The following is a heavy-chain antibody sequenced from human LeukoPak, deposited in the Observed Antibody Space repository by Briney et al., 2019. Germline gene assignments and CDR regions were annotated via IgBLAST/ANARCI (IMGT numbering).Heavy chain of an antibody. D-gene: IGHD2-2*01. V-gene: IGHV4-39*01. CDR2: IYYSGIT. Sequence: PSETLSLTCTVSGGSISSHYWGWIRQPPGKGLEWIGSIYYSGITYYNPSLRSRVTISVDTSKNQFSLKLSSVTATDTAVYYCHFKYCSSSTCFYYFDYWGQGTLVTVSS. J-gene: IGHJ4*02. CDR3: HFKYCSSSTCFYYFDY. CDR1: GGSISSHY.